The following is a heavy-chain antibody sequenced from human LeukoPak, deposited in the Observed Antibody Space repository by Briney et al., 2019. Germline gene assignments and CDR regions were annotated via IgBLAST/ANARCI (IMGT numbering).Heavy chain of an antibody. D-gene: IGHD1-20*01. Sequence: GGSLRLSCAASGFTLSSYAMSWVRQAPGKGLEWVSAISGSGGSTYYADSVKGRFTISRDNSKNKLDLQMNRLRAEDKAVYYCAPLTGGYYFDYWGQGTLVTVSS. CDR1: GFTLSSYA. CDR3: APLTGGYYFDY. J-gene: IGHJ4*02. V-gene: IGHV3-23*01. CDR2: ISGSGGST.